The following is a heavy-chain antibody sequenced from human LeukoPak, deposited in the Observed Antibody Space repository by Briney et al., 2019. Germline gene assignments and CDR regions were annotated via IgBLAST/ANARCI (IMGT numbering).Heavy chain of an antibody. Sequence: ASVKVSCKASGYTFTSYDINWVRQATGQGLEWMGWMNPNSGNTGYAQKFQGRVTMTRNTSISTAYMELSSLRSEDTAVYYCARAGPINYYDSSGYYHYYYGMDVWGQGTTVTVSS. CDR1: GYTFTSYD. CDR2: MNPNSGNT. CDR3: ARAGPINYYDSSGYYHYYYGMDV. J-gene: IGHJ6*02. V-gene: IGHV1-8*01. D-gene: IGHD3-22*01.